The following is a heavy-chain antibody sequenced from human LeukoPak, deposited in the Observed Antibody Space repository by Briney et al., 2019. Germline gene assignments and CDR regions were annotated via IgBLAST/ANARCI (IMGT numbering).Heavy chain of an antibody. Sequence: PSETLSLTCTVSGGSISSGSYYWSWIQQPAGKGLEWIGRIYTSGSTNYNPSLKSRVTISVDTSKNQFSLKLSSVTAADTAVYYCARIYGDYAGYYLDYWGQGTLVTVSS. J-gene: IGHJ4*02. CDR1: GGSISSGSYY. CDR2: IYTSGST. D-gene: IGHD4-17*01. CDR3: ARIYGDYAGYYLDY. V-gene: IGHV4-61*02.